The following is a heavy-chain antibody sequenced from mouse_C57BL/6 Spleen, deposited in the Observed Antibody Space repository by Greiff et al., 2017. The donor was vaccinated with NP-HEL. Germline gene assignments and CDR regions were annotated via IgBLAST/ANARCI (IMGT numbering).Heavy chain of an antibody. V-gene: IGHV5-4*01. CDR2: ISDGGSYT. J-gene: IGHJ4*01. D-gene: IGHD3-2*02. CDR1: GFTFSSYA. Sequence: VQLKESGGGLVKPGGSLKLSCAASGFTFSSYAMSWVRQTPEKRLEWVATISDGGSYTYYPDNVKGRFTISRDNAKNNLYLQMSHLKSEDTAMYYCARGRSGSGYVLYAMDYWGQGTSVTVSS. CDR3: ARGRSGSGYVLYAMDY.